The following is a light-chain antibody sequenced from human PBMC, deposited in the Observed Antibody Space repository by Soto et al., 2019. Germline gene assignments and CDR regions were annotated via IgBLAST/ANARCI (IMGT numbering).Light chain of an antibody. CDR2: AAS. Sequence: IQLTQSPSSLSASVGDRVTITCRASQGIDNFLAWYQQKPGKAPKLLIYAASTLQSGVPSRFSGRGSGTDFTLTIRSLQPEDFATYYCQQLNSDPWTFGQGNKVEIK. CDR3: QQLNSDPWT. CDR1: QGIDNF. J-gene: IGKJ1*01. V-gene: IGKV1-9*01.